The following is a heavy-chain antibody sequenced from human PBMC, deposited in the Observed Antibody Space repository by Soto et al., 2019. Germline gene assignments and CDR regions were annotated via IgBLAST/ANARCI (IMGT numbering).Heavy chain of an antibody. Sequence: ASVKVSCKASGYSFTDYHINWGRRAPGQGLEWLGRINPKSGGTSTSQKFQGWVTMTTDTSISTASMELTRLTSDDTAIDSCAGCCSTDCSNGVCSFFYNHDMDVWGQGTTVTVSS. CDR1: GYSFTDYH. CDR3: AGCCSTDCSNGVCSFFYNHDMDV. J-gene: IGHJ6*02. D-gene: IGHD2-8*01. V-gene: IGHV1-2*04. CDR2: INPKSGGT.